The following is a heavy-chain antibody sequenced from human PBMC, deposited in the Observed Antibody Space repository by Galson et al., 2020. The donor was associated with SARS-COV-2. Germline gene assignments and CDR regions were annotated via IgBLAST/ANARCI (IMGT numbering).Heavy chain of an antibody. D-gene: IGHD3-10*01. V-gene: IGHV4-34*01. CDR2: VNHSGST. CDR1: GGSSSGYF. CDR3: ARGLDGTGRFNGWDY. J-gene: IGHJ4*02. Sequence: SQTLSLTCAVYGGSSSGYFWSWIRQPPRKGLKWIGEVNHSGSTNNNPSLKSRVTLSVDTSKNQFSLKLSSVTAADTGVYYCARGLDGTGRFNGWDYWGQGTLVTVSS.